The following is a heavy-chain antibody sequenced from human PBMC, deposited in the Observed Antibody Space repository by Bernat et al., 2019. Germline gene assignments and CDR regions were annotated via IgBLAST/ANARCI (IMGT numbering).Heavy chain of an antibody. D-gene: IGHD3-16*01. CDR2: ISYDGSNK. CDR3: ARGLGGSWDY. Sequence: QVQLLESGGGVVQPGRSLRLSCAVSGFTFSSYSIHWVRQAPGEGLEWVAVISYDGSNKYYADSVKGRFTISRDNSKNTLYLQMNSLRAEDTAVYYCARGLGGSWDYWGQGTLVTVSS. J-gene: IGHJ4*02. CDR1: GFTFSSYS. V-gene: IGHV3-30-3*01.